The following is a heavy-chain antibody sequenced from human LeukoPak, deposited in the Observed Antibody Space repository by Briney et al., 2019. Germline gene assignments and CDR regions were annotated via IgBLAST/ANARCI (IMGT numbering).Heavy chain of an antibody. J-gene: IGHJ4*02. V-gene: IGHV3-23*01. Sequence: GGSLRLSCAASGFTFSSYAMSWVRQAPGKGLERVSAISGSGGSTYYADSVKGRFTISGDNPKNTLYLQMNSLRAEDTAVYYCAKDKGGWGRDFDYWGQGTLVTVSS. CDR1: GFTFSSYA. CDR3: AKDKGGWGRDFDY. CDR2: ISGSGGST. D-gene: IGHD3-16*01.